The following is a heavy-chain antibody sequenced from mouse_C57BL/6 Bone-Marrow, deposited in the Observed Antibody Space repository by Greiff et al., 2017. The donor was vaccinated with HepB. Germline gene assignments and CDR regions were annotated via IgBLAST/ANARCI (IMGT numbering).Heavy chain of an antibody. D-gene: IGHD1-1*02. CDR2: TFYSGIT. V-gene: IGHV3-3*01. J-gene: IGHJ4*01. Sequence: EVKLMESGPSLVSPSQTLSLTCTVTGFSINSDCYWIWIRQFPGNKLEYIGYTFYSGITYYNPSLESRTYITRDTSKNQFSLQLSSVTTEDTATYYCARAVLSPYAMDYWGQGTSVTVSS. CDR3: ARAVLSPYAMDY. CDR1: GFSINSDCY.